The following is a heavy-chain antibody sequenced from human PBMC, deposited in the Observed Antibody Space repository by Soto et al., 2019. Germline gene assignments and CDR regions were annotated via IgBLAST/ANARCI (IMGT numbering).Heavy chain of an antibody. CDR1: GFTFSSYS. J-gene: IGHJ4*02. D-gene: IGHD1-26*01. CDR2: ISSSSSYI. CDR3: ARVLAPVGPPFAY. V-gene: IGHV3-21*01. Sequence: EVQLVESGGGLVKPGGSLRLSCAASGFTFSSYSMNWVRQAPGKGLEWVSSISSSSSYIYYADSVKGRFTISRDNAKNSLYVKKNSLRAGARLVYYCARVLAPVGPPFAYWGRETLVTVPT.